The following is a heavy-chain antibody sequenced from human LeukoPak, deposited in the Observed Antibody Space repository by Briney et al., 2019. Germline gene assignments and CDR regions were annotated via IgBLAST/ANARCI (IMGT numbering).Heavy chain of an antibody. D-gene: IGHD6-13*01. Sequence: SETLSLTCAVYGGSFSGYYWSWIRQPPGKGLEWIGEINHSGSTNYNPSLKSRVTISVDTSKNQFSLKLSSVTAADTAVYYCARTLAAAGMRYFQHWGQGTLVTVSS. CDR3: ARTLAAAGMRYFQH. V-gene: IGHV4-34*01. J-gene: IGHJ1*01. CDR1: GGSFSGYY. CDR2: INHSGST.